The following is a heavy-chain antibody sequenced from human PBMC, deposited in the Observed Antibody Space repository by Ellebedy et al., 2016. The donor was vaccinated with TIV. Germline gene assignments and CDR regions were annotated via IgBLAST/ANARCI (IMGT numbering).Heavy chain of an antibody. CDR1: GYPFPNYG. V-gene: IGHV1-18*04. CDR2: ISAYNGHT. CDR3: ARDVPADAAALLDY. Sequence: AASVKVSCKASGYPFPNYGVSWVRQAPGQGLEWVGWISAYNGHTKYGQKFQGRISLTTDTSMGIAYMELRRLRSDDTGVYCCARDVPADAAALLDYWGQGTRVTVSS. D-gene: IGHD2-2*01. J-gene: IGHJ4*02.